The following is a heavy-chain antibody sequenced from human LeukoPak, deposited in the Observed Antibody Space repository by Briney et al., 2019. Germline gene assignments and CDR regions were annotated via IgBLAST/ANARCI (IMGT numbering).Heavy chain of an antibody. V-gene: IGHV3-9*03. CDR1: EFIFDDYA. J-gene: IGHJ4*02. CDR2: ISWNSGSI. D-gene: IGHD6-13*01. Sequence: GRSLRLSCAASEFIFDDYAMHWVRQAPGKGLEGVSGISWNSGSIGYADSVKGRFTISRDNAKNSLYLQMNSLRAEDMALYYCAKGNSSSPRRGDFDYWGQGTLVTVSS. CDR3: AKGNSSSPRRGDFDY.